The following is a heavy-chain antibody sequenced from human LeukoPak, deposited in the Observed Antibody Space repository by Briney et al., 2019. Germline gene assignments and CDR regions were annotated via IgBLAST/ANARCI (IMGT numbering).Heavy chain of an antibody. CDR1: GFPLRTYA. V-gene: IGHV3-23*01. CDR3: ARDPRITIFGVVIDADY. CDR2: ISGSGGIT. D-gene: IGHD3-3*01. Sequence: GGSLRLSCAASGFPLRTYAMSWVRQAPGKGLEWVSAISGSGGITYDSDSVKGRFTISRDNAKNSLYLQMNSLRAEDTAVYYCARDPRITIFGVVIDADYWGQGTLVTVSS. J-gene: IGHJ4*02.